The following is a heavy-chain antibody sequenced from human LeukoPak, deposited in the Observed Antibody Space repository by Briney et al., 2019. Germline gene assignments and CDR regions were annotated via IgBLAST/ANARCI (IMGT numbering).Heavy chain of an antibody. CDR3: ARRFCTNGACYEVFDY. V-gene: IGHV1-2*02. D-gene: IGHD2-8*01. CDR1: GYIFTDYY. Sequence: AXVKVSCKASGYIFTDYYIHWMRQAPGQGLEWLGWINPNRATTNYAQKLQGRVTMTRDRSTTTAYLELSGLRQDDTALYYCARRFCTNGACYEVFDYWGQGTLVSVSS. J-gene: IGHJ4*02. CDR2: INPNRATT.